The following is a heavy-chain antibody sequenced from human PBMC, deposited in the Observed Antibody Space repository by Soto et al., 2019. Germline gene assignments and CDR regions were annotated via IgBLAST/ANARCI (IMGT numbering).Heavy chain of an antibody. J-gene: IGHJ4*02. CDR1: GFTFSDNY. Sequence: SLRLSCTGSGFTFSDNYIDWVRQAPGKGLEWVVRSRDKAQGYSTIYAASVKGRFTTSRDESKSSVYLQMNSLKTEDTAIYYCVRIPDFSDSRVYPRLFNYWGQGFLVIFYS. V-gene: IGHV3-72*01. CDR2: SRDKAQGYST. CDR3: VRIPDFSDSRVYPRLFNY. D-gene: IGHD3-16*01.